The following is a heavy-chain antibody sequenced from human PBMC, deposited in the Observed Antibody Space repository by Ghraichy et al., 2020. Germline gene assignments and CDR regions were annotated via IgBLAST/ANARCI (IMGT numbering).Heavy chain of an antibody. J-gene: IGHJ4*02. D-gene: IGHD6-19*01. Sequence: GALRLSCAASGFTFSSYSMNWVRQAPGKGLEWVSYISSSSSTIYYADSVKGRFTISRDNAKNSLYLQMNSLRAEDTAVYYCARDGVAVAGTFDYWGQGTLVTVSS. CDR1: GFTFSSYS. CDR2: ISSSSSTI. CDR3: ARDGVAVAGTFDY. V-gene: IGHV3-48*04.